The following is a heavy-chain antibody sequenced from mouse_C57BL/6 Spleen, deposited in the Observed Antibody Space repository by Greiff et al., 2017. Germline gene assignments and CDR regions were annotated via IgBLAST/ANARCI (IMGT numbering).Heavy chain of an antibody. CDR2: IWRGGST. CDR3: ARRGGTGYFDY. Sequence: QVQLKESGPGLVQPSQSLSITCTVSGFSLTSYGVHWVRQSPGKGLEWLGVIWRGGSTDYNAAFISRLSISKDNSKSQVFFKMNSLQADDTAIYYCARRGGTGYFDYWGQGTTLTVSS. J-gene: IGHJ2*01. D-gene: IGHD4-1*01. V-gene: IGHV2-2*01. CDR1: GFSLTSYG.